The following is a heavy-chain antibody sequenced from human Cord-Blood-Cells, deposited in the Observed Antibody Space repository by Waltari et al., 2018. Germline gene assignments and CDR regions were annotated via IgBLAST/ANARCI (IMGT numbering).Heavy chain of an antibody. CDR3: ARVDSSGYYYFAFDI. CDR1: GGSISSRGYF. V-gene: IGHV4-39*01. CDR2: IYYSGST. J-gene: IGHJ3*02. Sequence: QLQLQESGPGPVKPSETRSLTCTVSGGSISSRGYFSGWSRQPPGKGLEWIGGIYYSGSTYYNPSLKSRVTISVDTSKNQFSLKLSSVTAADTAVYYCARVDSSGYYYFAFDIWGQGTMVTVSS. D-gene: IGHD3-22*01.